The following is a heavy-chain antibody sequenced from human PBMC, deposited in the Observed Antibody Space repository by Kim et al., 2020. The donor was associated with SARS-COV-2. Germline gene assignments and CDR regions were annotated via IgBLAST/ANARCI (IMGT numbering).Heavy chain of an antibody. CDR3: ARDGGSYYNVFDY. J-gene: IGHJ4*02. Sequence: SETLSLTCTVSGGSISSGGYYWSWIRQHPGKGLEWIGYIYYSGSTYYNPSLKSRVTISVDTSKNQFSLKLSSVTAADTAVYYCARDGGSYYNVFDYWGQGTLVTVSS. CDR1: GGSISSGGYY. D-gene: IGHD3-10*01. V-gene: IGHV4-31*03. CDR2: IYYSGST.